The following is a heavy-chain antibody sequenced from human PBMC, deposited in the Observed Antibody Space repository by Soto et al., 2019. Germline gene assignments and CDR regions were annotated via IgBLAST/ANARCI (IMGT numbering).Heavy chain of an antibody. CDR3: ARAAYDYIWGSYRYPLYYLDV. D-gene: IGHD3-16*02. CDR2: INHSGST. Sequence: SETLSLTCAVYGGSFSGYYWSWIRQPPGKGLEWIGEINHSGSTNYNPSLKSRVTISVDTSKNQSSLKLSSVTAADTAVYYCARAAYDYIWGSYRYPLYYLDVWGKGTTVTVSS. J-gene: IGHJ6*03. V-gene: IGHV4-34*01. CDR1: GGSFSGYY.